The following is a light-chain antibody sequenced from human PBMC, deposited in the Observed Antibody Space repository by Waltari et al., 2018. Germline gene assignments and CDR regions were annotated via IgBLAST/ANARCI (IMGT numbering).Light chain of an antibody. CDR1: SSDIGDYKY. Sequence: QAALTQPRSVSGSPGQSVTISCTGTSSDIGDYKYVSWYQHHPGTAPKLMIYEVSKRPSGFSDRFSGSKSGNTASLTISGLQAEDEADYYCSSYAGSNTLFGGGTRLTVL. J-gene: IGLJ2*01. CDR3: SSYAGSNTL. V-gene: IGLV2-11*01. CDR2: EVS.